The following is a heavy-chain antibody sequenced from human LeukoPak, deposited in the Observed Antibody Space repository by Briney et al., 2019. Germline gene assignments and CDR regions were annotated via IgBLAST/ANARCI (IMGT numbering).Heavy chain of an antibody. CDR1: GFTFSSYS. Sequence: GGSLRLSCAASGFTFSSYSMNWVRQAPGKGLEWVSHITASGTAMFYADSVKGRFTISRDNAKNSLYLQMNSLRDEDTAVYYCASSGSYRFDYWGQGTLVTVYS. V-gene: IGHV3-48*02. CDR2: ITASGTAM. D-gene: IGHD1-26*01. J-gene: IGHJ4*02. CDR3: ASSGSYRFDY.